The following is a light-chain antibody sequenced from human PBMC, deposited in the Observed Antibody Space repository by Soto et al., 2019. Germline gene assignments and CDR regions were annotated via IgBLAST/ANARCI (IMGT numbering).Light chain of an antibody. CDR3: CSYAGSSYV. V-gene: IGLV2-23*02. CDR1: SSDVGTYNL. J-gene: IGLJ1*01. CDR2: EVT. Sequence: QSVLTQPASVSGSPGQSITISCTGSSSDVGTYNLVSWYQQHPGEAPKLMIYEVTKRPSGVSNRFSGSKSGNTASLTISGFQAEDEADYYCCSYAGSSYVSGTGTKVTVL.